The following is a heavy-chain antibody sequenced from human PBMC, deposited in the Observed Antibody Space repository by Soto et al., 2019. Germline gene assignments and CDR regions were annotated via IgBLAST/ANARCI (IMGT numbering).Heavy chain of an antibody. CDR3: ARDRWAHYYDGNFDY. Sequence: GGSLRLSCAASGFTFSSYAMHWVRQAPGKGLEWVAVISYDGSNKYYADSVKGRFTISRDNSKNTLYLQMNSLKAEDTAVYYCARDRWAHYYDGNFDYWGQGTLVTVSS. CDR2: ISYDGSNK. V-gene: IGHV3-30-3*01. D-gene: IGHD3-22*01. J-gene: IGHJ4*02. CDR1: GFTFSSYA.